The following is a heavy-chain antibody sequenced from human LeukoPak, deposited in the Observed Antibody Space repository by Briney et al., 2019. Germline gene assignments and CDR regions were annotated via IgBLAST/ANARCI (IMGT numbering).Heavy chain of an antibody. J-gene: IGHJ4*02. Sequence: PSETLSLTCTVSGGSISSGSYYWSWIRQPAGKGLEWIGRIYTSGSTNYNPSLKSRVTISVDTSKNQFSLKLSSVTAADTAVYYCARVRGVVVASRYFDYWGQGTLVTVSS. V-gene: IGHV4-61*02. CDR3: ARVRGVVVASRYFDY. CDR1: GGSISSGSYY. D-gene: IGHD3-10*01. CDR2: IYTSGST.